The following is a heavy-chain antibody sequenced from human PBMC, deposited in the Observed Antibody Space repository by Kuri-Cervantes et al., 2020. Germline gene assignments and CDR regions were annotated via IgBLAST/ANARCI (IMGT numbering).Heavy chain of an antibody. CDR1: GFTFSSYS. J-gene: IGHJ4*02. Sequence: GESLKISCAASGFTFSSYSMNWVRQAPGKGLEWVSYISSSSSTIYYADSVKGRFTISRDNAKNTLYLQMNSLRGEDTAVYYCAGEANRPQEVSFDYWGQGTLVTVSS. CDR2: ISSSSSTI. V-gene: IGHV3-48*01. CDR3: AGEANRPQEVSFDY. D-gene: IGHD4/OR15-4a*01.